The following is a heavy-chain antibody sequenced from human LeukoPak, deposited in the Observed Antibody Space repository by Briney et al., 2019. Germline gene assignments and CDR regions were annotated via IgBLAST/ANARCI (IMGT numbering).Heavy chain of an antibody. CDR3: ARDGKGYYGSGSYRFGMDV. CDR1: GFTVSSNY. CDR2: IYSGGST. Sequence: PGGSLRLSCAAFGFTVSSNYVSWVRQAPGKGLEWVSVIYSGGSTYYADSVKGRFTISRDNSKNTLYLQMNSLRAEDTAVYYCARDGKGYYGSGSYRFGMDVWGQGTTVTVSS. D-gene: IGHD3-10*01. J-gene: IGHJ6*02. V-gene: IGHV3-53*01.